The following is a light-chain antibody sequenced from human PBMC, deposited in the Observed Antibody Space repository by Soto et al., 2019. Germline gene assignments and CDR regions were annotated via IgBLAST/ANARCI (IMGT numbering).Light chain of an antibody. V-gene: IGKV3-15*01. CDR1: QSVSSN. CDR2: GAS. Sequence: EIVMTQSPATLSVSPGERATLSCRASQSVSSNLAWYQQKPGQAPRLLIYGASTRATGIPTRFSGSGSGTEFTLTISSLQSEDFAVYYCQQYNTWPQVGQGTKVEIK. J-gene: IGKJ1*01. CDR3: QQYNTWPQ.